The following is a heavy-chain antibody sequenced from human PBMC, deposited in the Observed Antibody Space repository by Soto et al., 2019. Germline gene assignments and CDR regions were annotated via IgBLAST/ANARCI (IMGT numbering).Heavy chain of an antibody. CDR3: AASIFYYGMDV. V-gene: IGHV5-51*01. Sequence: GESLKISCTGVGYSFTSYWMGWVRQMPGKGPEWMGIIYPGDSDTKYNPSFQGQVTISADKSITTTYLQWSSLKASDTAIYYCAASIFYYGMDVWGQGTTVTVSS. CDR1: GYSFTSYW. CDR2: IYPGDSDT. J-gene: IGHJ6*02.